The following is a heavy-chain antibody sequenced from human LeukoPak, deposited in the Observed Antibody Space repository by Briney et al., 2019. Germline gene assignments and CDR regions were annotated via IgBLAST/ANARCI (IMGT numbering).Heavy chain of an antibody. CDR3: AKRTPSSSWKVYYYGMDV. CDR1: GGSISTYY. CDR2: IYYSGST. Sequence: SETLSLTCTVSGGSISTYYWSWIRQPPGKGLEWIGYIYYSGSTNYNPSLKSRVTISVDTSKNQFSLKLSSVTAADTAVYYCAKRTPSSSWKVYYYGMDVWGQGTTVTVSS. D-gene: IGHD6-13*01. V-gene: IGHV4-59*01. J-gene: IGHJ6*02.